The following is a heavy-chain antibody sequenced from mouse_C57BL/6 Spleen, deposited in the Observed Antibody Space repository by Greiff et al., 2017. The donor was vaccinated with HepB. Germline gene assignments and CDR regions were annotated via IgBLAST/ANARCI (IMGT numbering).Heavy chain of an antibody. CDR2: IDPETGGT. CDR1: GYTFTDYE. V-gene: IGHV1-15*01. Sequence: VQLQESGAELVRPGASVTLSCKASGYTFTDYEMHWVKQTPVHGLEWIGAIDPETGGTAYNQKFKGKAILTADKSSSTAYMELRSLTSEDSAVYYCTRAFKGYFDYWGQGTTLTVSS. D-gene: IGHD1-3*01. J-gene: IGHJ2*01. CDR3: TRAFKGYFDY.